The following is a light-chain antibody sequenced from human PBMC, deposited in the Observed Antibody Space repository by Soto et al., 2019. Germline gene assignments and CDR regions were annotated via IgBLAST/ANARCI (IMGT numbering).Light chain of an antibody. CDR1: QTVSSNY. V-gene: IGKV3-20*01. CDR2: RAS. J-gene: IGKJ1*01. Sequence: EIVLTQSPGTLSLSPGERATLSCRASQTVSSNYLAWYQQKPGQAPRLLIYRASSRATRIADRFSGSGSGTDFTLTISRLEPEDFAVYYCQQYGSSMSSPFDPVSLTWTFGQGTKVEIK. CDR3: QQYGSSMSSPFDPVSLTWT.